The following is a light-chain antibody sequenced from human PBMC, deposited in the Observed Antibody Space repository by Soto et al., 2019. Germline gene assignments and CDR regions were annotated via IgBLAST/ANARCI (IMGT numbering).Light chain of an antibody. Sequence: QSALAQPPSASGSPGQSVTISCTGTSSDVGGYNFVSWYQHHPGKAPKVIIYEVSKRPSGVPNRFSGSKSGNTASLTVSGLQAEDEADYYCSSYAGSNIYVFGTGTKLTFL. CDR2: EVS. CDR1: SSDVGGYNF. V-gene: IGLV2-8*01. CDR3: SSYAGSNIYV. J-gene: IGLJ1*01.